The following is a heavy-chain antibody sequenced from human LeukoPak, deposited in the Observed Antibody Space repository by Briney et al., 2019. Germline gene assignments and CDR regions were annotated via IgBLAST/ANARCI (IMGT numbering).Heavy chain of an antibody. CDR3: AREGGYCSGGSCHPPYYGMDV. D-gene: IGHD2-15*01. CDR1: GYSFTSYW. Sequence: GESLKISCKGSGYSFTSYWIGWVRQMPGKGLEWMGIIYPGDSDTRYSPSFQGQVTISADKSISTAYLQWGSLKASDTAMYYCAREGGYCSGGSCHPPYYGMDVWGQGTTVTVSS. V-gene: IGHV5-51*01. J-gene: IGHJ6*02. CDR2: IYPGDSDT.